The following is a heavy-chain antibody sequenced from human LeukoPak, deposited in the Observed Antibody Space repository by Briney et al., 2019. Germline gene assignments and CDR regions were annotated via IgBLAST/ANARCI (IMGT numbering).Heavy chain of an antibody. V-gene: IGHV4-39*01. CDR2: VFHDGPS. J-gene: IGHJ1*01. D-gene: IGHD3-22*01. CDR1: GDSIGTTTPYY. CDR3: ARHSPGYRSSGHAEYFQN. Sequence: PSETLSLTCTVSGDSIGTTTPYYWGWVRQTPGKGLEWIGSVFHDGPSYHAPSLVGRVTISVDTVEQFSLRLGPLTAADTGVYYCARHSPGYRSSGHAEYFQNWGQGTLVTVS.